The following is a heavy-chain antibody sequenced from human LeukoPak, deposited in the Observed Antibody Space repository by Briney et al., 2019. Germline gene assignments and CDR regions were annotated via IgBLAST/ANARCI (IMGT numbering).Heavy chain of an antibody. D-gene: IGHD2-21*02. V-gene: IGHV4-39*01. Sequence: PSETLSLTCTVSGASISSSAYYWGWIRQPPGKGLEWIGSIGGSNYYRGSTYYNPSLKSRVTIHVDTSKDQFSLKLSSVTAADPAVYYCARLETSVTEHNWFDPWGQGTLVTVSS. J-gene: IGHJ5*02. CDR2: IGGSNYYRGST. CDR1: GASISSSAYY. CDR3: ARLETSVTEHNWFDP.